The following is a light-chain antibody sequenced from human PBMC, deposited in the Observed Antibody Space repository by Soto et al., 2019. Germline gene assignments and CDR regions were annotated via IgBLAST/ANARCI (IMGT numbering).Light chain of an antibody. CDR2: GAS. J-gene: IGKJ4*01. CDR1: QSVSSRY. CDR3: HQYYSLPRT. Sequence: EIVLTQSPGTLSLSPGERATLSCRASQSVSSRYLAWYQQKPGQAPRLLIYGASSRATGIPDRFSGSGSGTTVTLPTSRLVHHDYAVEYCHQYYSLPRTFGEGTKVEIK. V-gene: IGKV3-20*01.